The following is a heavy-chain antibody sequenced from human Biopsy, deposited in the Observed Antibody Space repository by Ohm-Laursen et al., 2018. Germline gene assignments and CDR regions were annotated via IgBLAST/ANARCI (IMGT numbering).Heavy chain of an antibody. V-gene: IGHV4-39*01. Sequence: SDTLSLTCAVAGGSINSNDYYWGWIRQTPGEGLQWIGSLYHNGHTYENPSLRSRLTLSIDKSKNLFSLGLSSVTAADTAVYYCARHRSSSARNYYHDMDVWGQGTTVTVSS. CDR2: LYHNGHT. CDR3: ARHRSSSARNYYHDMDV. D-gene: IGHD6-6*01. J-gene: IGHJ6*02. CDR1: GGSINSNDYY.